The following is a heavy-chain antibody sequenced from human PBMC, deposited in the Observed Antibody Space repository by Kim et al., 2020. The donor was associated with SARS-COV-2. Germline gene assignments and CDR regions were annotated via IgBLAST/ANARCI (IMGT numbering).Heavy chain of an antibody. V-gene: IGHV3-30*18. CDR2: ISYDGRNK. Sequence: GGSLRLSCAASGFTFSSYGMHWVRQAPGKGLEWMAAISYDGRNKYYVDPAKGRFAISRDNSKNTLFLQMNSLRAEDTAVYYCAKAMTVVTSTFDYWGQGT. CDR1: GFTFSSYG. D-gene: IGHD3-22*01. J-gene: IGHJ4*02. CDR3: AKAMTVVTSTFDY.